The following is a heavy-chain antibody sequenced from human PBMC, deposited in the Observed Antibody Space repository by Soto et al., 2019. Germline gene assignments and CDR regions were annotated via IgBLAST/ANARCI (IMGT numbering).Heavy chain of an antibody. V-gene: IGHV5-51*01. D-gene: IGHD6-19*01. CDR3: ARPREAGKYYYGVDV. CDR1: GYSFTTYW. J-gene: IGHJ6*02. CDR2: IKLADSDT. Sequence: PGESLKISCRGSGYSFTTYWIGWVRQMPGKSLEWMGIIKLADSDTRYSPSFQGQVTISADKSISTAYLQWSSLKASDTAMYYCARPREAGKYYYGVDVWGQGTTVTVSS.